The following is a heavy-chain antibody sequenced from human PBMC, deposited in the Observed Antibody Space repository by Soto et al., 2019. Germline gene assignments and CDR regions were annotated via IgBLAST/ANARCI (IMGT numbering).Heavy chain of an antibody. D-gene: IGHD2-2*01. CDR1: GYTFTGYY. CDR3: AREGGYCSSTSCYGDGGNWFDP. V-gene: IGHV1-2*02. CDR2: INPNSGGT. J-gene: IGHJ5*02. Sequence: ASVKVSCKASGYTFTGYYMHWLRQSPGQGLEWMGWINPNSGGTNYAQKFQGRVTMTRDTSISTAYMELSRLRSDDTAVYYCAREGGYCSSTSCYGDGGNWFDPWGQGTLVTVSS.